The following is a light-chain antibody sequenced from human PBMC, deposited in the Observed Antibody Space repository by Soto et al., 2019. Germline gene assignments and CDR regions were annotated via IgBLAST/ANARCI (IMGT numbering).Light chain of an antibody. V-gene: IGLV2-14*03. CDR2: GVS. J-gene: IGLJ2*01. Sequence: QSVLTQPAPLSGSPGQSITISCTGTSSDVGGYNYVSWYQQHPGKAPRLMIYGVSNRPLGVSYRFSGSKSGNTASLTISGLQSEDEADYYCNSYASVNSPVLFGGGTKLTVL. CDR3: NSYASVNSPVL. CDR1: SSDVGGYNY.